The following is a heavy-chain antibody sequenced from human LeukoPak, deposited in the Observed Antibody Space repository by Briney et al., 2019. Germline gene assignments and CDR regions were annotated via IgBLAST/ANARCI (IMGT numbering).Heavy chain of an antibody. V-gene: IGHV4-59*01. Sequence: SETLSLTCTVSGGSISSYYWSWIRQPPGKGLEWIGYIYYSGSTNYNPSLKSRVTISVDTSKNQFSLKLSSVTAADTAVYYCARVTGSGYYENYYYYMDVWGKGTTVTISS. CDR1: GGSISSYY. CDR2: IYYSGST. J-gene: IGHJ6*03. D-gene: IGHD3-22*01. CDR3: ARVTGSGYYENYYYYMDV.